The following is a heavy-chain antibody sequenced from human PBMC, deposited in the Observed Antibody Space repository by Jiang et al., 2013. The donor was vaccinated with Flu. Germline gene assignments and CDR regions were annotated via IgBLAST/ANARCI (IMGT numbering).Heavy chain of an antibody. V-gene: IGHV1-58*02. CDR2: IVVGSGNT. CDR1: SA. D-gene: IGHD4-23*01. J-gene: IGHJ3*02. Sequence: SAMQWVRQARGQRLEWIGWIVVGSGNTNYAQKFQERVTITRDMSTSTAYMELSSLRSEDTAVYYCAADSGGSRWLDAFDIWGQGTMVTVSS. CDR3: AADSGGSRWLDAFDI.